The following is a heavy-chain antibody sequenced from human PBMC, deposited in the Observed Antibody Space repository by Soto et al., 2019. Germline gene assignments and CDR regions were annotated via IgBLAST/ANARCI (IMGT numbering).Heavy chain of an antibody. D-gene: IGHD2-2*02. Sequence: QEQLVQSGGEVKKPGASVRVSCKASGYTFTKYGITWVRQAPGQGLEWMGWIGVYNGKTNYARKLQGRVIMTADTSASTAYMELRSLGSDDTAVYYCSRARYCTSPSCYNHYYYGMDIWGQGTTVSVSS. V-gene: IGHV1-18*04. CDR2: IGVYNGKT. J-gene: IGHJ6*02. CDR3: SRARYCTSPSCYNHYYYGMDI. CDR1: GYTFTKYG.